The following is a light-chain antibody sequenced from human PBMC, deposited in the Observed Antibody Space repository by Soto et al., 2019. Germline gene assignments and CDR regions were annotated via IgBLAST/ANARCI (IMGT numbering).Light chain of an antibody. CDR3: SSYTSSSTLYV. V-gene: IGLV2-14*01. Sequence: QSVLTQPASVSVSPGQSITTSCTGTSSDVGGYNYVSWYQQHPDKAPKLMIYDVSNRPSGVSNRFSGSKSGNTASLTISGLQAEDEADYYCSSYTSSSTLYVFGTGTKVTVL. CDR2: DVS. J-gene: IGLJ1*01. CDR1: SSDVGGYNY.